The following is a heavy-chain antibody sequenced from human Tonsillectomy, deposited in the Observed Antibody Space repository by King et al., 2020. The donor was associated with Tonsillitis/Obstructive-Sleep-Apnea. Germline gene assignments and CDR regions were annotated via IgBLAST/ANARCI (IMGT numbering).Heavy chain of an antibody. D-gene: IGHD4-17*01. CDR3: ARQSGRDDYGDYGGDWFDP. CDR2: IYYSWST. CDR1: SGSISSSSYY. J-gene: IGHJ5*02. Sequence: QLQESGPGLVKPSETLSLTSTVSSGSISSSSYYWGWIRQPPGKGLEWIGSIYYSWSTYYNPSLKSRVTISVDTSKNQFSLKLSSVTAADTAVYYCARQSGRDDYGDYGGDWFDPWGQGTLVTVSS. V-gene: IGHV4-39*01.